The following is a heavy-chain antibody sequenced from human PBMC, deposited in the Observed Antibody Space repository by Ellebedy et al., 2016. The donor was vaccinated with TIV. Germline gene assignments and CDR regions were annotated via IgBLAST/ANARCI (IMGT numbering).Heavy chain of an antibody. V-gene: IGHV3-30*03. J-gene: IGHJ4*02. D-gene: IGHD5-24*01. CDR1: GFTFSNSG. CDR3: ARGEGWIDN. CDR2: ISYDGSKK. Sequence: GESLKISXADSGFTFSNSGMHWVRQAPGKGLEWVAVISYDGSKKSYADSVKGRFTISRDNSKNTLYLQMNSLRAEDTAVYFCARGEGWIDNWGQGTLVTVSS.